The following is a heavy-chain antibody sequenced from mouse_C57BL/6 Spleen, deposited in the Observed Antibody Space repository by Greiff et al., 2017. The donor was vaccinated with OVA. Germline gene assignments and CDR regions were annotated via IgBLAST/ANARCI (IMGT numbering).Heavy chain of an antibody. D-gene: IGHD1-1*01. V-gene: IGHV1-69*01. J-gene: IGHJ2*01. CDR2: IDPSDSYT. CDR3: ERIDYYGSSPYYFDY. CDR1: GYTFTSYW. Sequence: VQLQQPGAELVMPGASVKLSCKASGYTFTSYWMHWVKQRPGQGLEWIGEIDPSDSYTNYNQKFKGKSTLTVDKSSSTAYMQLSSLTSEDSAVYDCERIDYYGSSPYYFDYWGQGTTLTVSS.